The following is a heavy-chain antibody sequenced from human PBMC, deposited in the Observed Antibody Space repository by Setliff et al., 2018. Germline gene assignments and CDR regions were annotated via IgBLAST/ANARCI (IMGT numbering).Heavy chain of an antibody. CDR1: GVTFSTYY. Sequence: PAGSLTLSCAAYGVTFSTYYWSWIRQPPGKGLEWIGEINHSGSTNYNPSLKSRVTISVDTSKNQFSLKRSPVTAADTALYYCTVYNTGSSEDHYWGQGTPVTVSS. CDR2: INHSGST. CDR3: TVYNTGSSEDHY. D-gene: IGHD2-8*02. J-gene: IGHJ4*02. V-gene: IGHV4-34*08.